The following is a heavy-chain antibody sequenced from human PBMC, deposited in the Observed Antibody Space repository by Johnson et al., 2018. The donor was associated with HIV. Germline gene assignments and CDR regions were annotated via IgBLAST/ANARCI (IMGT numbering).Heavy chain of an antibody. V-gene: IGHV3-66*01. CDR2: IYSGGST. CDR1: GFTVSSNY. CDR3: ARVHSGAAFDI. J-gene: IGHJ3*02. Sequence: EQLVESGGGLVQPGGSLRLSCAASGFTVSSNYMSWVRQAPGKGLEWVSVIYSGGSTYYADSVKGRFTISRDNSKNTLYLQMKRLRAEDTAVYYCARVHSGAAFDIWGQGTMVTVSS.